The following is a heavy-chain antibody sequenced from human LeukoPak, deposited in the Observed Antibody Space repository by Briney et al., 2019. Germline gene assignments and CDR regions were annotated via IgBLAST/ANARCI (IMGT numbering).Heavy chain of an antibody. J-gene: IGHJ4*02. Sequence: GGSLRLSCAASGFTFSSYAMSWVRQAPGKGLEWVSAISGSGGSTYYADSVKGRFTISRDNSKNTLYLQMNSLRAEDTAVYYCAKALRYFDWLLYNYWGQGTLVTVSS. CDR2: ISGSGGST. CDR1: GFTFSSYA. CDR3: AKALRYFDWLLYNY. V-gene: IGHV3-23*01. D-gene: IGHD3-9*01.